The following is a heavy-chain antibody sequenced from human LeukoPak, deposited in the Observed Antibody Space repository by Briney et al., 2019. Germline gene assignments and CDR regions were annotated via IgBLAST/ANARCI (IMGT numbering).Heavy chain of an antibody. V-gene: IGHV1-8*01. CDR1: GYTFTSYD. Sequence: ATVKVSCKASGYTFTSYDINWVRQATGQGLEWMGWMNPNSGNTGYAQKFQGRVTMTRNTSINTAYMELSSLRSEDTAVYYCARGSVVTPYYYYYYMDVWGKGTTVTISS. D-gene: IGHD4-23*01. CDR3: ARGSVVTPYYYYYYMDV. CDR2: MNPNSGNT. J-gene: IGHJ6*03.